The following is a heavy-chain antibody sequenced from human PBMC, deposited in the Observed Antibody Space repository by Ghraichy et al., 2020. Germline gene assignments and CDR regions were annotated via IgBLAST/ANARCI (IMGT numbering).Heavy chain of an antibody. Sequence: GGSLRLSCAASGFTFSSYAMSWVRQAPGKGLEWVSAISGSGGSTYYADSVKGRFTISRDNSKNTLYLQMNSLRAEDTAVYYCAKDRQIAAAVAYYYYGMDVWGQGTTVTVSS. CDR3: AKDRQIAAAVAYYYYGMDV. J-gene: IGHJ6*02. V-gene: IGHV3-23*01. CDR1: GFTFSSYA. D-gene: IGHD6-13*01. CDR2: ISGSGGST.